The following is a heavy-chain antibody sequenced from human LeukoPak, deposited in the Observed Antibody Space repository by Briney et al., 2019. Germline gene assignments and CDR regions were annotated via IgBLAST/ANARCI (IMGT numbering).Heavy chain of an antibody. CDR1: GGSFSGYY. J-gene: IGHJ4*02. D-gene: IGHD6-13*01. Sequence: PSETLSLTCAVYGGSFSGYYWSWIRQSPGKGPEWIGEINHSGNSKYNPSLKSRVTISLDTSKNQFSLKVSSVTAADTVVYYCARDAGAAAGPEYYFDYWGRGTLVTVSS. CDR2: INHSGNS. CDR3: ARDAGAAAGPEYYFDY. V-gene: IGHV4-34*01.